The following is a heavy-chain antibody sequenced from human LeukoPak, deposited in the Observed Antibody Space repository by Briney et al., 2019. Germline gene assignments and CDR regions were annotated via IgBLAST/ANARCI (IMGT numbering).Heavy chain of an antibody. D-gene: IGHD3-9*01. Sequence: MPGGSLRLSCAASGFTFTDYYMSWIRQAPGKGLEWVSYITNSGTTIYYADSVKGRFTISRDNAKNSLYLQMNSLRAEDTAVYYCARDGHYDILTGYFQDWGQGTLVTVSS. CDR1: GFTFTDYY. J-gene: IGHJ1*01. V-gene: IGHV3-11*01. CDR2: ITNSGTTI. CDR3: ARDGHYDILTGYFQD.